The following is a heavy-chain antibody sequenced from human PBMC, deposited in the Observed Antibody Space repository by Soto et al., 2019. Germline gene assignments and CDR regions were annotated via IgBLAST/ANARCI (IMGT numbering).Heavy chain of an antibody. CDR1: GFTFSGYA. J-gene: IGHJ4*02. CDR3: AKARLSLALLDY. CDR2: ISSNDDST. D-gene: IGHD3-16*01. Sequence: HPGGSLRLSCAASGFTFSGYAMSWVRQAPGKGLEWVSAISSNDDSTYYADSVKGRFTISRDNSKNTLYLQMNSLRAEDTAVYYCAKARLSLALLDYWGQGTLVTVSS. V-gene: IGHV3-23*01.